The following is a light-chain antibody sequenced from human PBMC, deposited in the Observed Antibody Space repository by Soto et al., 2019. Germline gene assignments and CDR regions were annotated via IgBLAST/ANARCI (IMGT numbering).Light chain of an antibody. CDR1: SSDVGGYSS. CDR2: EVS. CDR3: ISYAGSNNYV. V-gene: IGLV2-8*01. J-gene: IGLJ1*01. Sequence: QSVLTQPPSGSGSPGQSVTISCTGTSSDVGGYSSVAWFQHHPGKAPKLMIYEVSKRPSGVPDRFSGSKSGNTASLTVSVLQAEDEADYYCISYAGSNNYVFGTGTKVTVL.